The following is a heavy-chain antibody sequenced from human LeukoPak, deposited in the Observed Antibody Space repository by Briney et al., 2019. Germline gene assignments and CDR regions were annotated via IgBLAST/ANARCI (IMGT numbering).Heavy chain of an antibody. Sequence: PSETLSHTCTVSGGSISSSSYYWGWIRQPPGKGLEWIGSIYYSGSTYYNPSLKSRVTISVDTSKNQFSLKLSSVTAADTAVYYCARLGGDTAMVLDYWGQGTLVTVSS. V-gene: IGHV4-39*07. CDR3: ARLGGDTAMVLDY. J-gene: IGHJ4*02. D-gene: IGHD5-18*01. CDR2: IYYSGST. CDR1: GGSISSSSYY.